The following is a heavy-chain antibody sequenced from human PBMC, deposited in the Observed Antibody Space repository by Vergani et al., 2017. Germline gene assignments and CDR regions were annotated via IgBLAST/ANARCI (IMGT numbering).Heavy chain of an antibody. J-gene: IGHJ6*03. D-gene: IGHD2-2*01. V-gene: IGHV5-51*03. CDR1: GYSFTRYW. Sequence: EVQLVQSGAEVKKPGESLKISCKGSGYSFTRYWIGWVRQMPGKGLEWMGIIYPGDSDTRYSPSFQGQVTISADKSSSTAYLQLSSLKASDTAMYYCARRTAYCSSTSCSFDMDGWGKGTTVTVSS. CDR3: ARRTAYCSSTSCSFDMDG. CDR2: IYPGDSDT.